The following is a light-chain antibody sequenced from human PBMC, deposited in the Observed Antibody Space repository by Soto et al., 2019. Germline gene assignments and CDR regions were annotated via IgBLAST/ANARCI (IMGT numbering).Light chain of an antibody. V-gene: IGKV3-20*01. CDR2: GAS. Sequence: IVLTQSPATLSLSPGERATLSCRASQSVGRTLAWFQQKPGQAPRLLIYGASSRATGIPDRFGGSGSGTDFTLTISRLEPDDFAVYYCQQYSSFPRTFGQGTKVDIK. CDR3: QQYSSFPRT. CDR1: QSVGRT. J-gene: IGKJ1*01.